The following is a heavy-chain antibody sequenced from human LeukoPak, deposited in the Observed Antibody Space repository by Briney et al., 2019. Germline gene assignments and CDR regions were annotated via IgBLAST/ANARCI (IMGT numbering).Heavy chain of an antibody. CDR3: ARHVDLYEIDY. V-gene: IGHV4-39*01. CDR1: GAFISSSSYY. Sequence: SETLSLTCTISGAFISSSSYYWGWIRQSPGKGLEWIANIYYSGRTYYNPSLKSRVTISVDMSRNQFSLLVDSVTAADTAVYYCARHVDLYEIDYWGQGTLVTVSS. CDR2: IYYSGRT. D-gene: IGHD2-8*01. J-gene: IGHJ4*02.